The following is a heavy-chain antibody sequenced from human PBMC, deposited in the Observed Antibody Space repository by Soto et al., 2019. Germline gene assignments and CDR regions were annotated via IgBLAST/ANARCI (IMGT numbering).Heavy chain of an antibody. D-gene: IGHD3-10*01. V-gene: IGHV1-8*01. J-gene: IGHJ3*02. Sequence: QVQLVQSGAEVKKPGASVKVSCKASGYTFTSYDINWVRQAPGQGLEWMGWMNPNSGNTGYSQKFQGRVTMTRNTSISTADLELSSLISEDTAVYYCASCSNYFDSGDDAVDIWGQATRVTVSS. CDR1: GYTFTSYD. CDR3: ASCSNYFDSGDDAVDI. CDR2: MNPNSGNT.